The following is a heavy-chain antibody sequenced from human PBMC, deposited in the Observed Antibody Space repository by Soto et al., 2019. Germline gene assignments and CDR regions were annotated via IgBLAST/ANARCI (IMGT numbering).Heavy chain of an antibody. V-gene: IGHV4-59*01. Sequence: SETLSLTCTVSGGSISSYYWSWIRQPPGKGLEWIGYIYYSGSTDYNPSLKSRVTISVDTSKNQFSLKLSSVTAADTAVYYCARARIAAAGIAPFYFDYWGQGTLVTVSS. J-gene: IGHJ4*02. CDR2: IYYSGST. D-gene: IGHD6-13*01. CDR3: ARARIAAAGIAPFYFDY. CDR1: GGSISSYY.